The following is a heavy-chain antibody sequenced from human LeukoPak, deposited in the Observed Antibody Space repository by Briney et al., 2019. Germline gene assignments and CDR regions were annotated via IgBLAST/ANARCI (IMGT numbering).Heavy chain of an antibody. CDR3: AREGVEPDYYDSSGYYLTGAFDI. D-gene: IGHD3-22*01. CDR1: GFTFSSYS. CDR2: ISSSSSYI. Sequence: PGGSLRLSCAASGFTFSSYSMNWVRQAPGKGLEWVSSISSSSSYIYYADSVKGRFTISRDNAENSLYLQMNSLRAEDTAVYYCAREGVEPDYYDSSGYYLTGAFDIWGQGTMVTVSS. V-gene: IGHV3-21*01. J-gene: IGHJ3*02.